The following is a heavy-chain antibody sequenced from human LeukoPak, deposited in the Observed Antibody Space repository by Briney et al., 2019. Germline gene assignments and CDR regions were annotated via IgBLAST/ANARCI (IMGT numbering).Heavy chain of an antibody. V-gene: IGHV3-66*01. CDR1: GFTVSSNY. CDR2: IYSGGST. J-gene: IGHJ3*02. Sequence: GGSLRLSCAASGFTVSSNYMSWVRQAPGKGLEWGSVIYSGGSTYYADSVKGRFTISRDNSKNTLYLQMNSLRAEDTAVYYCASLPRGSGSYYWPDAFDIWGQGTMVTVSS. CDR3: ASLPRGSGSYYWPDAFDI. D-gene: IGHD3-10*01.